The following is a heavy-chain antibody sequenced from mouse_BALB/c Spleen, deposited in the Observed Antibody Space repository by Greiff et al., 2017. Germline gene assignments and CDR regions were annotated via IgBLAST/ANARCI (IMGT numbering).Heavy chain of an antibody. CDR1: GFTFSSYG. V-gene: IGHV5-6*01. D-gene: IGHD2-2*01. J-gene: IGHJ1*01. CDR3: ARQWYGYDAGDWYFDV. CDR2: ISSGGSYT. Sequence: EVQLVESGGDLVKPGGSLKLSCAASGFTFSSYGMSWVRQTPDKRLEWVATISSGGSYTYYPDSVKGRFTISRDNAKNTLYLQMSSLKSEDTAMYYGARQWYGYDAGDWYFDVWGAGTTVTVSS.